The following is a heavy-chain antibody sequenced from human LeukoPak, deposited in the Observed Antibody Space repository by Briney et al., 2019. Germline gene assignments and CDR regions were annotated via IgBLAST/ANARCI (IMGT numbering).Heavy chain of an antibody. CDR1: GGTFSSYA. J-gene: IGHJ4*02. CDR3: AGRPFKRDSSGYYRYYFDY. D-gene: IGHD3-22*01. V-gene: IGHV1-69*05. Sequence: ASVKVSCKASGGTFSSYAISWVRQAPGQGLERMGGIIPIFGTANYAQKFQGRVTITTDESTSTAYMELSSLRSEDTAVYYCAGRPFKRDSSGYYRYYFDYWGQGTLVTVSS. CDR2: IIPIFGTA.